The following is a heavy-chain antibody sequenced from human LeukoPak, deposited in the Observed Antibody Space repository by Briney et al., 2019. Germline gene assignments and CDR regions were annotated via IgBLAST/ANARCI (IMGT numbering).Heavy chain of an antibody. CDR1: GGSISSSTYY. J-gene: IGHJ6*03. V-gene: IGHV4-39*07. CDR2: IYYSGST. CDR3: ARGRITMVRGLRSGRYYYMDV. D-gene: IGHD3-10*01. Sequence: SETLSLTCTVSGGSISSSTYYWGWIRQPPGKGLEWIGTIYYSGSTYYNPALKSRVTISVDTSKNQFSLKLSSVTAADTAVYYCARGRITMVRGLRSGRYYYMDVWGKGTTVTISS.